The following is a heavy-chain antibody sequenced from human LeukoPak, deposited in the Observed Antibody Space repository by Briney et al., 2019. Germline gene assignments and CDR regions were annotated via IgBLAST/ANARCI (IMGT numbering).Heavy chain of an antibody. D-gene: IGHD4-17*01. CDR2: ISSSSSYI. Sequence: PGGSLRLSCAASGFTFSSYSMNWVRQAPGKGLEWVSSISSSSSYIYYADSVKGRFTISRDNAKNSLYLQMNSLRAEDTAVYYCARDGYGDYPPFDYWGQGTLVTVSS. CDR3: ARDGYGDYPPFDY. CDR1: GFTFSSYS. J-gene: IGHJ4*02. V-gene: IGHV3-21*01.